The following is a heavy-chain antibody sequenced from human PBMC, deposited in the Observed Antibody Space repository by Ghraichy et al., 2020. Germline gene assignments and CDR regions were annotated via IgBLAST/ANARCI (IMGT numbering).Heavy chain of an antibody. CDR1: GFTFSSYD. CDR2: IRHDGRTK. J-gene: IGHJ6*02. Sequence: GGSPRLSCVASGFTFSSYDMHWVRQAPGKGLEWVAFIRHDGRTKYYADSVKGRFTISRDNSKNTLYLQMNSLRTEDTAVYYCARATREWLGRFYGVDVWGQGTTVIVS. V-gene: IGHV3-30*02. D-gene: IGHD6-19*01. CDR3: ARATREWLGRFYGVDV.